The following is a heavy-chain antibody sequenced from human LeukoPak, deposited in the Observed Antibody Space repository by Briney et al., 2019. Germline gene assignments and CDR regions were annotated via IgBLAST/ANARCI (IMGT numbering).Heavy chain of an antibody. CDR3: AKSGPYGDYLLTYFDY. Sequence: GGSLRLSCAASGFTVSSNYMSWVRQAPGKGLEWVSAISGSGGSTYYADSVKGRFTISRDNSKNTLYLQMNSLRAEDTAVYYCAKSGPYGDYLLTYFDYWGQGTLVTVSS. D-gene: IGHD4-17*01. J-gene: IGHJ4*02. CDR1: GFTVSSNY. CDR2: ISGSGGST. V-gene: IGHV3-23*01.